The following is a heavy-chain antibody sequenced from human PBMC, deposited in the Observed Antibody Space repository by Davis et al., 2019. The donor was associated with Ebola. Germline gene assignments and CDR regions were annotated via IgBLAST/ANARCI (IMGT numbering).Heavy chain of an antibody. CDR2: IYSST. J-gene: IGHJ6*02. D-gene: IGHD3-10*01. CDR1: GGSISSYY. CDR3: ARGTHLLWFGELFTYYGMDV. V-gene: IGHV4-59*01. Sequence: GSLRLSCTVSGGSISSYYWSWIRQPPGKGLEWIGYIYSSTNYNPSLKSRVTISVDTSKHQFSLKVSSVTAADTAVYYCARGTHLLWFGELFTYYGMDVWGQGTTVTVSS.